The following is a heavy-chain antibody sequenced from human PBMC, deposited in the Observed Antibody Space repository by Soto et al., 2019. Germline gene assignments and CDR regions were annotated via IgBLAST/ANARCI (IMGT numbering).Heavy chain of an antibody. CDR1: GGSIRSHY. J-gene: IGHJ4*02. Sequence: LLTLSLTYTVSGGSIRSHYWRWIRQPPGKGLEWIGYIYYSGSTNYNPSLKSRVTISVDTSKNQFSLKLSSVTAADTAVYYCARHLGSESSGWLDYWGQGTLVTGS. V-gene: IGHV4-59*08. D-gene: IGHD6-19*01. CDR2: IYYSGST. CDR3: ARHLGSESSGWLDY.